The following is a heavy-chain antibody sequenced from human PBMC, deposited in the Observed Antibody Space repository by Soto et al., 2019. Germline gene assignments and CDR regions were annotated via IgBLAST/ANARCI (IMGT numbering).Heavy chain of an antibody. CDR1: GFTFSGHA. CDR2: IWYDGSNK. V-gene: IGHV3-33*01. J-gene: IGHJ6*02. CDR3: ARDGQGLAPYALDV. Sequence: QVQLVESGGGVAQPGRSLRLSCTVSGFTFSGHAMHWVRQAPGKGLEWVTQIWYDGSNKYYAESEKGRFNISRDNSKNTLYLQMNSLRVEDTAVYYCARDGQGLAPYALDVWGQGTSVTVSS. D-gene: IGHD6-19*01.